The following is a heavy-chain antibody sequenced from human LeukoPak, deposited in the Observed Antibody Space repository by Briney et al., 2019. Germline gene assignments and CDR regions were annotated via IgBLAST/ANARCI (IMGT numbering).Heavy chain of an antibody. CDR3: ASRKDTPHLPDY. V-gene: IGHV3-30*03. Sequence: GGSLRLSCAASGFTFSRYSMNWVRQAPDKGLEWVAVISYDGGKKYYADSVKGRFTISRDNSKNTLYLQMNSLRTEDTAVYYCASRKDTPHLPDYWGQGTLVTVSS. CDR1: GFTFSRYS. J-gene: IGHJ4*02. CDR2: ISYDGGKK. D-gene: IGHD5-18*01.